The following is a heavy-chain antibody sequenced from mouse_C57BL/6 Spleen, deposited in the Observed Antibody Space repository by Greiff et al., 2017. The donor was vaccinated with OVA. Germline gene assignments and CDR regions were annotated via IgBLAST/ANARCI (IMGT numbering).Heavy chain of an antibody. V-gene: IGHV2-2*01. Sequence: QVQLKESGPGLVQPSQSLSITCTVSGFSLTSYGVHWVRQSPGKGLEWLGVIWSGGSTDYNAAFISRLSISKDNSKSQVFFKMNSLQADDTAIYYCASSNYLYYFDYWGQGTTLTVSS. CDR2: IWSGGST. CDR3: ASSNYLYYFDY. J-gene: IGHJ2*01. CDR1: GFSLTSYG. D-gene: IGHD2-5*01.